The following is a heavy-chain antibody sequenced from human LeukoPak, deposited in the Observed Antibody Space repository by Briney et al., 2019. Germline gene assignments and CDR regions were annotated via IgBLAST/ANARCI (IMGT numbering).Heavy chain of an antibody. Sequence: SETLSLTCTVSGGSISSSSYYWGWIRQPPGEGLEWIGSIYYSGSTYYNPSLKSRVTISVDTSKNQFSLKLSSVTAADTAVYYCARYVRYFDPSWFDPWGQGTLVTVSS. J-gene: IGHJ5*02. V-gene: IGHV4-39*01. CDR2: IYYSGST. CDR3: ARYVRYFDPSWFDP. D-gene: IGHD3-9*01. CDR1: GGSISSSSYY.